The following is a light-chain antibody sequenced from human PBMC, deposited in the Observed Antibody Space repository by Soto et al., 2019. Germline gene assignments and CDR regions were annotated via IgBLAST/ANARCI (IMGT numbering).Light chain of an antibody. V-gene: IGLV6-57*02. CDR2: EDN. J-gene: IGLJ2*01. Sequence: LTQPPSASGTPGQRVTISCSGSSSNIGSNYVQWYQQRPGSAPTTMIYEDNERPSGVPDRFSGSIDSSSNSASLTISGLKTEDEADYYCHSYDSGVVVFGGGTKVTVL. CDR1: SSNIGSNY. CDR3: HSYDSGVVV.